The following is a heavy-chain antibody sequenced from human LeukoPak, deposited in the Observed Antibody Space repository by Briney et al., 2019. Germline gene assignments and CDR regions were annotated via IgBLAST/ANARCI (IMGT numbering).Heavy chain of an antibody. J-gene: IGHJ4*02. Sequence: LGGSLRLSCAASGFIFNGFGMHWVRQAPGKGLEWVSAISGSGGSTYYADSVKGRFTISRDNSKNTLYLQMNSLRAEDTAVYYCAKKGGSGWSEFDYWGQGTLVTVSS. D-gene: IGHD6-19*01. V-gene: IGHV3-23*01. CDR1: GFIFNGFG. CDR2: ISGSGGST. CDR3: AKKGGSGWSEFDY.